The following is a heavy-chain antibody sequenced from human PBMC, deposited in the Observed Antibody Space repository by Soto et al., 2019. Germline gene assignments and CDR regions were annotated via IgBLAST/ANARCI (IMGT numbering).Heavy chain of an antibody. CDR1: GFTFSSYS. CDR3: AREGLYCSGGSCYSGPYYYGMDV. Sequence: GGSLRLSCAASGFTFSSYSMNWVRQAPGKGLEWVSYISSSSSTIYYADSVKGRFTISRDNAKNSLYLQMNSLRDEDTAVYYCAREGLYCSGGSCYSGPYYYGMDVWGQGTTVTVSS. CDR2: ISSSSSTI. V-gene: IGHV3-48*02. J-gene: IGHJ6*02. D-gene: IGHD2-15*01.